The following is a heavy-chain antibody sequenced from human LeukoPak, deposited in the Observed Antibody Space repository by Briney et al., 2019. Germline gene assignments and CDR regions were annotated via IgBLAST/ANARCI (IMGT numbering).Heavy chain of an antibody. D-gene: IGHD4-17*01. CDR2: IYSGGGT. CDR1: GFTVSTNY. Sequence: AGGSLRLSCAASGFTVSTNYMSWVRQAPGKGLERVSLIYSGGGTYYADSVKGRFTISRDNSRNTLSLQMNSLRVDDTAVYYCARGFRSVTTWGYFDFWGQGALVTVSS. V-gene: IGHV3-66*01. J-gene: IGHJ4*02. CDR3: ARGFRSVTTWGYFDF.